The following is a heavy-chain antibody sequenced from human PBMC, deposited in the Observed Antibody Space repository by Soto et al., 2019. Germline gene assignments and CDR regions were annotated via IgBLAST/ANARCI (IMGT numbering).Heavy chain of an antibody. CDR2: LSTSGRS. D-gene: IGHD1-1*01. V-gene: IGHV4-4*07. CDR1: GDSISNFY. CDR3: ARGGIALDN. Sequence: KPSETLSLTCTVSGDSISNFYWSWIRQPAGKGLESLGRLSTSGRSNYNPSLQSRVTMSLDTSKNQFSLRLPSVTAADTAVYYCARGGIALDNWGHGTLVTVSS. J-gene: IGHJ4*01.